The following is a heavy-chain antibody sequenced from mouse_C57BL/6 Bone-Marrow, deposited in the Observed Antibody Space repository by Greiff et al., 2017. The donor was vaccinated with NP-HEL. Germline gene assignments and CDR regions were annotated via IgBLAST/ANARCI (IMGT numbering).Heavy chain of an antibody. CDR2: INPSNGGT. Sequence: QVQLQQPGTELVKPGASVKLSCKASGYTFTSYWMHWVKQRPGQGLEWIGNINPSNGGTNYNEKFKSKATLTVDKSSSTAYMQLSNLTSEDTAVYYCARESVTTVVARYWYFDVWGTGTTVTVSS. CDR1: GYTFTSYW. J-gene: IGHJ1*03. CDR3: ARESVTTVVARYWYFDV. V-gene: IGHV1-53*01. D-gene: IGHD1-1*01.